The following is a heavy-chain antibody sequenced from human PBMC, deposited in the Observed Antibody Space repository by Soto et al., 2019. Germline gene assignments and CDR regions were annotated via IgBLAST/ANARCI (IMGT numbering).Heavy chain of an antibody. V-gene: IGHV3-30*18. CDR1: GFTFSTYG. D-gene: IGHD2-15*01. Sequence: GGSLRLSCAASGFTFSTYGMHWVRQAPGKGLEWVALILYDGNNKYYPDSVKGRFTISRDNSKNTLYLQMDGLRTEDTAIYYCAKEGYSSSLDYWGQGTLVTVSS. CDR2: ILYDGNNK. J-gene: IGHJ4*02. CDR3: AKEGYSSSLDY.